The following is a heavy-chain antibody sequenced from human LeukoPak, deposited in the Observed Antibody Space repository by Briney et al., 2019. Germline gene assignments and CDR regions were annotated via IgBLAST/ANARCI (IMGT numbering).Heavy chain of an antibody. Sequence: SETLSLTCTVSGGSISSYYWSWIRQPPGKGLEWIGYIYYSGSTNYNPSLKSRVTISVDTSKNQFSLKLSSVTAADTAVYYCAIGSTGWFDPWGQGTLVTVSS. D-gene: IGHD3-10*01. CDR2: IYYSGST. V-gene: IGHV4-59*01. CDR1: GGSISSYY. J-gene: IGHJ5*02. CDR3: AIGSTGWFDP.